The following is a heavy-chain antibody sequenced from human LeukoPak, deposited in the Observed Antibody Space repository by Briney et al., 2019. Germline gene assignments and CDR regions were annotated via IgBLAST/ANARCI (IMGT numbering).Heavy chain of an antibody. V-gene: IGHV3-48*03. CDR2: ISSSGHMI. CDR3: ARDAYTTTSNWLDP. J-gene: IGHJ5*02. CDR1: GFIFSNHE. D-gene: IGHD4-17*01. Sequence: GGSLRLSCAASGFIFSNHEMYWVRQAPGKGLEWLSYISSSGHMIYYADSVKGRFTVSRDNAKNTLFLQMTSLRVEDTAIYYCARDAYTTTSNWLDPWGQGTLVTVSS.